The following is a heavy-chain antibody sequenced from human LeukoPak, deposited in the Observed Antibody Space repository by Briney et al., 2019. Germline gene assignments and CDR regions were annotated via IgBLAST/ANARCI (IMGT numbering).Heavy chain of an antibody. CDR2: INPNSGGT. J-gene: IGHJ6*03. CDR1: GYTFTSYD. CDR3: ARYYYGSGSPYYYYMDV. Sequence: ASVKVSCKASGYTFTSYDINWVRQAPGQGLEWMERINPNSGGTNYAQKFQGRVTMTRDTSISTAYMELSRLRSDDTAVYYCARYYYGSGSPYYYYMDVWGKGTTVTVSS. V-gene: IGHV1-2*06. D-gene: IGHD3-10*01.